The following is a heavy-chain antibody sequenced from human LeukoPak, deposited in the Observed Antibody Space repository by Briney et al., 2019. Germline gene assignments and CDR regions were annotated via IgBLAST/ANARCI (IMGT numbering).Heavy chain of an antibody. V-gene: IGHV1-2*02. CDR2: INPNSGGT. CDR1: GYTFTGYY. D-gene: IGHD6-6*01. CDR3: AREDIAARTHDY. J-gene: IGHJ4*02. Sequence: ASVKVSCKASGYTFTGYYMHWVRQAPGQGLEWMGWINPNSGGTNYAQKFQGRVTMTRDTSISTAYMELSRLRSDDTAVYYCAREDIAARTHDYWGQGTLITVSS.